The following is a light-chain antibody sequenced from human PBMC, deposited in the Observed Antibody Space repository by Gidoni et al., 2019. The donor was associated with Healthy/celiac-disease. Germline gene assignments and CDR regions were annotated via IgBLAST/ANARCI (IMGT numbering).Light chain of an antibody. V-gene: IGLV3-1*01. CDR2: QDS. Sequence: SYELTQPPSVSVSPGQTASITCSGDKLGDKYACWYQQKPGQSPVLVIYQDSKRPSGIPERFSGSNSGNTATLTISGTQAMDEADYYCQAWDSSTSVVFGGETKLTVL. CDR1: KLGDKY. J-gene: IGLJ2*01. CDR3: QAWDSSTSVV.